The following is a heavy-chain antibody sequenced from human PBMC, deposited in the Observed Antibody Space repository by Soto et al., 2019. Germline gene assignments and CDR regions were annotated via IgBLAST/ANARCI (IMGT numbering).Heavy chain of an antibody. V-gene: IGHV1-24*01. D-gene: IGHD4-17*01. J-gene: IGHJ5*02. CDR3: TTYHGDYNFDH. Sequence: QVPLVQSGAEVKKPGAPVKVSCKVSGYTLNEVAMHWVRQAPGKGLEWLGGFDPDEAETIYAQHFQGRVTMTEDTSTDTVYMELSSLRSEDAALYFCTTYHGDYNFDHWGQGTLVTVSS. CDR2: FDPDEAET. CDR1: GYTLNEVA.